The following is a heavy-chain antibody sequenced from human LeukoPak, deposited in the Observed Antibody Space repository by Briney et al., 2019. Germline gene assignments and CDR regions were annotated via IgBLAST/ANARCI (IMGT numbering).Heavy chain of an antibody. Sequence: PGGSLRLSCAASGFTFSSHWMTWVRQAPGEGLEWVANIKTDGSETHYVDSVKGRFTISRDNSKNTLYLQMNTLRAEDTAVYYCARDPGGVVYFDYWGQGTLVTVSS. J-gene: IGHJ4*02. CDR3: ARDPGGVVYFDY. CDR1: GFTFSSHW. D-gene: IGHD2-8*01. V-gene: IGHV3-7*01. CDR2: IKTDGSET.